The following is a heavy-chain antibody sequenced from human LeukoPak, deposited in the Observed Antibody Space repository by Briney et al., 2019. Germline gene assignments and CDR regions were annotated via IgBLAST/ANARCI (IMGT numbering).Heavy chain of an antibody. CDR1: GYTFTRYY. Sequence: SSVKVSCKASGYTFTRYYMHWVRHPPAQGREWMGIINPSGGSTSYAQKFQGRVTMTRDMYTSTDYMELSSLRSEDTAVYSCATDNSVEDTAWWFDPWGQGTLVTVSS. CDR2: INPSGGST. CDR3: ATDNSVEDTAWWFDP. J-gene: IGHJ5*02. D-gene: IGHD4-23*01. V-gene: IGHV1-46*01.